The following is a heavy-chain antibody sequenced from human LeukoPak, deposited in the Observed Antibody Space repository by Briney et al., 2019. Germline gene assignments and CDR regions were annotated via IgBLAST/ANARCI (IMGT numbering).Heavy chain of an antibody. Sequence: PSETLSLTCTVSGGSISSSSYYWGWIRQPPGKRLEWIGSIYYSGSTYYNPSLKSRVTISVDTSKNQFSLKLSSVTAADTAVYYCARDMNWSGYYPDAAIDYWGQGTLVTVSS. V-gene: IGHV4-39*07. CDR2: IYYSGST. D-gene: IGHD3-3*01. J-gene: IGHJ4*02. CDR3: ARDMNWSGYYPDAAIDY. CDR1: GGSISSSSYY.